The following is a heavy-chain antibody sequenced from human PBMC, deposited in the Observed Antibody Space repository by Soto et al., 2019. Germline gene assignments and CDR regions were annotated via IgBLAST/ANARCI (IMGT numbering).Heavy chain of an antibody. CDR2: IITITGFI. J-gene: IGHJ4*02. D-gene: IGHD5-12*01. Sequence: EVQLVESGGGLVKPGGSLRLSCAASGFTFSSYSMNWVRQAPGKGLEWVSIITITGFIDYADSVKGRFTISRDNAKSSLYLQMNSLRAEDTAVYYCARDSREYKAYDYNWGQGTLVTVSS. CDR3: ARDSREYKAYDYN. V-gene: IGHV3-21*02. CDR1: GFTFSSYS.